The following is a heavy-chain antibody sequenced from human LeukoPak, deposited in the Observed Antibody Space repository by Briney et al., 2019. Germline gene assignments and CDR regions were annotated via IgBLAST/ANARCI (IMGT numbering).Heavy chain of an antibody. CDR2: IGSGGST. D-gene: IGHD6-19*01. J-gene: IGHJ4*02. V-gene: IGHV3-23*01. CDR3: AKKCGSGHYYFDY. Sequence: GGSLRLSCAASGLTFSNYAMSWVRQAPGKGLEWVSGIGSGGSTSYADSVKGRLTISRDNSKNTLYLQMNSLRAEDTAVYYCAKKCGSGHYYFDYWGQGTLVTVSS. CDR1: GLTFSNYA.